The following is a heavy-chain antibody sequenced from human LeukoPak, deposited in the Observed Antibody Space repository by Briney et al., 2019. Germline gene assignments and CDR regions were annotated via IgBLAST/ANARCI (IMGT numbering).Heavy chain of an antibody. J-gene: IGHJ4*02. CDR3: AKEGYYSGYDSLSPYFDY. Sequence: GGSLRLSCAASRFTFSSYAMSWVSQALGKGLEWVSAISGSGGSTYYADSVKGRFTISRDNSKNTLYLQMNSLRAEDTAVYYCAKEGYYSGYDSLSPYFDYWGQGTLFTVSS. CDR2: ISGSGGST. CDR1: RFTFSSYA. D-gene: IGHD5-12*01. V-gene: IGHV3-23*01.